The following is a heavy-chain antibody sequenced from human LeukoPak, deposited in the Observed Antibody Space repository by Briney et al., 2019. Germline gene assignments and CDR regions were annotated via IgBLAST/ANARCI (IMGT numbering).Heavy chain of an antibody. Sequence: GGSLRLSCAASGFTFRSYEMNWVRQAPGKGLEWVSYISSSGSSIYYADSVKGRFTISRDNAKNSLYLQMISLRAEDTAVYYCARDSLPPADDAYDSWGQGTLVTVSS. CDR3: ARDSLPPADDAYDS. J-gene: IGHJ3*02. CDR2: ISSSGSSI. V-gene: IGHV3-48*03. CDR1: GFTFRSYE. D-gene: IGHD1-14*01.